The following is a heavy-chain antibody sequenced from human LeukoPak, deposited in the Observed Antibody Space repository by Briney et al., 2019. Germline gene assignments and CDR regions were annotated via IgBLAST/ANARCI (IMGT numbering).Heavy chain of an antibody. V-gene: IGHV1-18*01. CDR3: ARDPSPNIVVVPAAIRRATSYYYYGMDV. Sequence: ASVKVSCKASGYTFTSYGISWVRQAPGQGLEWMGWISAYNGNINYTHKLQGRVTMTTDTSTSTAYMELRSLRSDDTAVYYCARDPSPNIVVVPAAIRRATSYYYYGMDVWGQGTTVTVSS. J-gene: IGHJ6*02. D-gene: IGHD2-2*02. CDR1: GYTFTSYG. CDR2: ISAYNGNI.